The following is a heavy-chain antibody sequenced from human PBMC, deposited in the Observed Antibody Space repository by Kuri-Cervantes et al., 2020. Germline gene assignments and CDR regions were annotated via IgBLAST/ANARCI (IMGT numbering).Heavy chain of an antibody. CDR3: AKDWLTMVRGLIDDAFDL. CDR2: ISYDGSHK. D-gene: IGHD3-10*01. Sequence: GESLKISCAASGFTFSSSAMHRVRQAPGKGLEWVALISYDGSHKFYADSVKGRFTISRDNSKNTVYLQMNSLRVEDTALYYCAKDWLTMVRGLIDDAFDLWGQGTMVTVSS. J-gene: IGHJ3*01. V-gene: IGHV3-30-3*01. CDR1: GFTFSSSA.